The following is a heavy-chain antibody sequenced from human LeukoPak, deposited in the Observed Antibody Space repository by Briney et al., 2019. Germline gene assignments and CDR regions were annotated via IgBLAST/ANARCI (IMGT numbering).Heavy chain of an antibody. CDR3: ARDNVVTGTSDY. CDR2: ISTYTSDT. CDR1: GFTFTSYG. V-gene: IGHV1-18*01. Sequence: ASVKVSCKTSGFTFTSYGITWVRQAPGQGLEWMGWISTYTSDTNFAQKFQDRVTMTTDTSTSTVYMELKSLRFDDTAVYYCARDNVVTGTSDYWGQGTLVIVSS. D-gene: IGHD2-21*02. J-gene: IGHJ4*02.